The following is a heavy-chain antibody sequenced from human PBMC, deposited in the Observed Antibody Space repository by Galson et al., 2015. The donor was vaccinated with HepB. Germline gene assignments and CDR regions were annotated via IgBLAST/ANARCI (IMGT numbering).Heavy chain of an antibody. Sequence: SLRLSCAASGFTFSDYYMSWIRQAPGKGLEWVSYISSNSSYTNYADSVKGRFTISRDNAKNSLYLQMNSLRAEDTAVYYCARDKGAAALPYYYGMDVWGQGTTVTVSS. CDR1: GFTFSDYY. J-gene: IGHJ6*02. CDR2: ISSNSSYT. CDR3: ARDKGAAALPYYYGMDV. D-gene: IGHD6-13*01. V-gene: IGHV3-11*05.